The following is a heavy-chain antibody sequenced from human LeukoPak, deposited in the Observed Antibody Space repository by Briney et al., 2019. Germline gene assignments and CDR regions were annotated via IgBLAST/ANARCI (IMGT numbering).Heavy chain of an antibody. Sequence: PGGSLRLPCAASGFSFSSFAMTWVRQAPGKGLEWVSSITGGHYATYNTDSVKGRFTTSRDNAKNTLYLQMNSLRADDTAIYYCTKDPNGDYIGAFDPWGQGTLVTVSS. V-gene: IGHV3-23*01. CDR2: ITGGHYAT. J-gene: IGHJ5*02. CDR1: GFSFSSFA. CDR3: TKDPNGDYIGAFDP. D-gene: IGHD4-17*01.